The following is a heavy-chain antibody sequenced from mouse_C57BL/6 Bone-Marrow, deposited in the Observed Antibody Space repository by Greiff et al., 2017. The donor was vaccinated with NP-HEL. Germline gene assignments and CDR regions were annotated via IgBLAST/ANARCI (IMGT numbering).Heavy chain of an antibody. Sequence: QVQLQQPGAELVKPGASVKLSCKASGYTFTSYWMHWVKQRPGQGLEWIGMIHPNSGSTNYNEKFKSKATLTVDKSSSTAYMQLSSLTSEDSAVYYCARPPPLYYGSSYDWYCDVWGTGTTVTVSS. J-gene: IGHJ1*03. D-gene: IGHD1-1*01. CDR3: ARPPPLYYGSSYDWYCDV. CDR1: GYTFTSYW. V-gene: IGHV1-64*01. CDR2: IHPNSGST.